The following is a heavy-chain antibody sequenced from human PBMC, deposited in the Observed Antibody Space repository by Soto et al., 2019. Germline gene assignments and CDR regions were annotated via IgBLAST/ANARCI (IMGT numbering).Heavy chain of an antibody. V-gene: IGHV3-30*18. CDR1: GFTFSSYG. CDR2: ISYDGSNK. J-gene: IGHJ6*02. D-gene: IGHD6-6*01. CDR3: AKVRPARPRRPIRRVNDYYYGMDG. Sequence: QVQLVESGGGVVQPGRSLRLSCAASGFTFSSYGMHWVRQAPGKGLERGAVISYDGSNKYYADSVKVRCTNSRYNSKNTLYLQMNGLRAEDTAVYYCAKVRPARPRRPIRRVNDYYYGMDGWGQGTTVTVSS.